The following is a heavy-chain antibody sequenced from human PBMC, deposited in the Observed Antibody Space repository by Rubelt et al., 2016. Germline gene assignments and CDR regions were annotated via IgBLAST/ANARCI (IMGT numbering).Heavy chain of an antibody. CDR2: ISYDGNNK. J-gene: IGHJ4*02. V-gene: IGHV3-30*04. CDR3: ARALFSRSYSSGWLYFDS. D-gene: IGHD6-19*01. CDR1: GFTFNSFA. Sequence: QVQLVESGGGVVQPGRSLRLSCAASGFTFNSFAMHWVRQAPGKGLEWVTVISYDGNNKYYADSVKGRFTISRDNSKNTLYLQMGSLRAEDTAVYYGARALFSRSYSSGWLYFDSWGQGTLVTVSS.